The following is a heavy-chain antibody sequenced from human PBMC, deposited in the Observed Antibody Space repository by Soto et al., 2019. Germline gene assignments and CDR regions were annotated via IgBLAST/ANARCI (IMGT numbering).Heavy chain of an antibody. V-gene: IGHV3-15*07. D-gene: IGHD3-9*01. CDR1: GFTFGNAW. CDR3: TTVHFDVLTGSFDY. J-gene: IGHJ4*02. Sequence: EVHLVESGGGLVKPGGSLRLSCAASGFTFGNAWMNWFRQAPGKGLEWVGRIKSKIHGGTTDYAAPVRGRFTISRDDSKSTLFLQINSLKTEVAAVYYCTTVHFDVLTGSFDYWGQGTLVTVSS. CDR2: IKSKIHGGTT.